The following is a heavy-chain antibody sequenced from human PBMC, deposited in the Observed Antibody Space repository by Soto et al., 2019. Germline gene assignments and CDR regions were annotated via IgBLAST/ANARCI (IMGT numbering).Heavy chain of an antibody. CDR2: ISAYNGNT. V-gene: IGHV1-18*01. CDR1: GYTFTSYG. CDR3: ATGYCSGGSCYPLDY. D-gene: IGHD2-15*01. Sequence: ASVKVSCKASGYTFTSYGISWVRQAPGQGLEWMGWISAYNGNTNYAQKLQGRVTMTTDTSTSTAYMELRSLRSDDTAVYYCATGYCSGGSCYPLDYWGQGTLVTVSS. J-gene: IGHJ4*02.